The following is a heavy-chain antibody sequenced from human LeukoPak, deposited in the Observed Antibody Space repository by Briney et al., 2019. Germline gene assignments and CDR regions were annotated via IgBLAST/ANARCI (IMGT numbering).Heavy chain of an antibody. J-gene: IGHJ4*02. CDR1: GGSISSSSYY. CDR3: ARHPPVYYYGSGADY. V-gene: IGHV4-39*01. CDR2: IYYSGST. Sequence: SETLSLTCTVSGGSISSSSYYWGWIRQPPGKGLEWIGSIYYSGSTNYNPSLKSRVTISVDTSKNQFSLKLSSVTAADTAVYYCARHPPVYYYGSGADYWGQGTLVTVSS. D-gene: IGHD3-10*01.